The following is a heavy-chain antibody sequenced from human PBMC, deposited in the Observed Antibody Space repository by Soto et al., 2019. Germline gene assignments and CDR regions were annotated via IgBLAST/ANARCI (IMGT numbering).Heavy chain of an antibody. Sequence: QVQLEQSGAEVKKPGSSVKVSCKASGGTFRTAAVSWVRQAPGQGLEWMGGIMPVFRTPDYAQKFHGRVTITADEYTSTAYMEWSGLRSDDTAVYYCARDNDRPQLGGNYYYILDVWGQGTTITVSS. J-gene: IGHJ6*02. CDR1: GGTFRTAA. CDR3: ARDNDRPQLGGNYYYILDV. CDR2: IMPVFRTP. V-gene: IGHV1-69*12. D-gene: IGHD2-8*01.